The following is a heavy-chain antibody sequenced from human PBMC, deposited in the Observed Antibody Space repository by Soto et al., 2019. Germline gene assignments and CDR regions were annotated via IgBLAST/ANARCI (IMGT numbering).Heavy chain of an antibody. CDR2: ISSNGGST. CDR1: GFTFSSYA. CDR3: ASPYCSGGSCGGAFDI. Sequence: GGSLRLSCSASGFTFSSYAMHWVRQAPGKGLEYVSAISSNGGSTYYADSVKGRFTISRDNSKNTLYLQMNSLRAEDTAVYYCASPYCSGGSCGGAFDIWGQGTMVTVSS. V-gene: IGHV3-64*04. D-gene: IGHD2-15*01. J-gene: IGHJ3*02.